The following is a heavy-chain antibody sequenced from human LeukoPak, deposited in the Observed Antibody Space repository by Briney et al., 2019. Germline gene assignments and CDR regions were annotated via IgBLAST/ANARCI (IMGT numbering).Heavy chain of an antibody. D-gene: IGHD6-19*01. J-gene: IGHJ4*02. CDR3: ARAHRIAVAGPYLDY. CDR1: GGSISSYY. CDR2: IYYSGST. V-gene: IGHV4-59*12. Sequence: KPSETLSLTCTVSGGSISSYYWSWIRQPPGKGLEWIGYIYYSGSTNYNPSLKSRVTISVDTSKNQFSLKLSSVTAADTAVYYCARAHRIAVAGPYLDYWGQGTLVTVSS.